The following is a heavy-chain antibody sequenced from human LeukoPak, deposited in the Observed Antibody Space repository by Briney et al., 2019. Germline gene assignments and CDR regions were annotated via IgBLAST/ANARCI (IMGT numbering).Heavy chain of an antibody. CDR1: GFTFSSFS. V-gene: IGHV3-23*01. Sequence: PGRSLRLSCAASGFTFSSFSMSWVRQAPGKWLGWVSVTTLSDGSTYYSDSVRGRFTISRDNSKNTMYLQMNSLRAEDTAVYYCAKAQTMTMVTTVFYYGMDVWGQGTTVIVSS. D-gene: IGHD4-17*01. CDR2: TTLSDGST. J-gene: IGHJ6*02. CDR3: AKAQTMTMVTTVFYYGMDV.